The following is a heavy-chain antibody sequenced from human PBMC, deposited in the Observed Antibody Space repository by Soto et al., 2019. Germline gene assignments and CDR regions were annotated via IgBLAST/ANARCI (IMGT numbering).Heavy chain of an antibody. Sequence: SETLSLTCTVSGGSISSYYWSWIRQPAGKGLEWIGRIYTSGSTNYNPSLKSRVTMSVDTSKNQFSLKLSSVTAADTAVYYCARDRDLAVAGTNYWFDPWGPGTLVTVSS. V-gene: IGHV4-4*07. J-gene: IGHJ5*02. CDR3: ARDRDLAVAGTNYWFDP. CDR1: GGSISSYY. D-gene: IGHD6-19*01. CDR2: IYTSGST.